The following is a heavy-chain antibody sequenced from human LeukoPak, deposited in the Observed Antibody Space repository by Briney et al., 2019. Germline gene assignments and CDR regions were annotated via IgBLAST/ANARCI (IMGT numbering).Heavy chain of an antibody. CDR1: GGTFSSYA. J-gene: IGHJ5*02. CDR2: IIPIFGTA. D-gene: IGHD3-10*01. Sequence: SVKVSCKASGGTFSSYAISWVRQAPGQGLEWMGGIIPIFGTANYAQKSQGRVTITTDESTSTAYMELSSLRSEDTAVYYCARSYGSGSYDWFDPWGQGTLVTVSS. V-gene: IGHV1-69*05. CDR3: ARSYGSGSYDWFDP.